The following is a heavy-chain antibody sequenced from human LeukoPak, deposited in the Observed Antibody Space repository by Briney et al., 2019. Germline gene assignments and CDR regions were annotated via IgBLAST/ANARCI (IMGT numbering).Heavy chain of an antibody. CDR1: GFTFSSYG. CDR2: ISYDGSNK. D-gene: IGHD1-26*01. J-gene: IGHJ4*02. Sequence: GGSLRLSCAASGFTFSSYGMHWVRQAPGKGLEGVAVISYDGSNKYYADSVKGRFTISRDNSKNTLYLQMNSLRAEDTAVYYCAKDLSDRVGSHEIDYWGQGTLVTVSS. V-gene: IGHV3-30*18. CDR3: AKDLSDRVGSHEIDY.